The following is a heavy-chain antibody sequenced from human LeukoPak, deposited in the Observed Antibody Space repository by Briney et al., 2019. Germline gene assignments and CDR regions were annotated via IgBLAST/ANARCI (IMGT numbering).Heavy chain of an antibody. D-gene: IGHD3-22*01. Sequence: GGSLRLSCAASGFTFSSYSMNWVRQAPGKGLEWVSSISSSSSYIYYADSVKGRFTISRDNAKNSLYLQMNSLRAEDTAVYYCARLRRGGYWVDYWGQGTRVTVSS. V-gene: IGHV3-21*01. CDR2: ISSSSSYI. CDR3: ARLRRGGYWVDY. CDR1: GFTFSSYS. J-gene: IGHJ4*02.